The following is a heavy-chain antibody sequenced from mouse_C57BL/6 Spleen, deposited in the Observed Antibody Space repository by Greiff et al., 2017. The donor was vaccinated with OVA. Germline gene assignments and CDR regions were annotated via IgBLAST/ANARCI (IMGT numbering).Heavy chain of an antibody. V-gene: IGHV1-7*01. Sequence: QVKLQQSGADLAKPGASVKLSCKASGYTFTSYWMHWVNQRPGKGLEWIGNINPSSGYTKSNQKFKDKAPLTADKSSSTAYRQLSSLTYDDSAVYYCARLTYGYDEGDWGQGTTLTAAS. J-gene: IGHJ2*01. CDR2: INPSSGYT. CDR1: GYTFTSYW. CDR3: ARLTYGYDEGD. D-gene: IGHD2-2*01.